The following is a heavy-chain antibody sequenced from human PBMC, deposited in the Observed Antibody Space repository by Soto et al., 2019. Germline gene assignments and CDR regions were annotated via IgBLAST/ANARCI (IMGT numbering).Heavy chain of an antibody. CDR3: TRHRVTGTNYYYYGMDV. CDR2: IRSKANSYAT. D-gene: IGHD1-20*01. J-gene: IGHJ6*02. Sequence: GGSLRLSCAASGFTFSGSAMHWVRQASGKGLEWVGRIRSKANSYATAYAASVKGRFTISRDDPKNTAYLQMNSLKTEDTAVYYCTRHRVTGTNYYYYGMDVWGQGTTVTVSS. CDR1: GFTFSGSA. V-gene: IGHV3-73*01.